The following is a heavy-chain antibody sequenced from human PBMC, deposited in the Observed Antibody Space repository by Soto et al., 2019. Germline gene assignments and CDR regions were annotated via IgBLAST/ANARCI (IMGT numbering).Heavy chain of an antibody. Sequence: SVKVSCKASGGTFSSYAISWVRQAPGQGLEWMGGIIPIFGTANYAQKFQGRVTITADESTGTAYMELSSLRSEDTAVYYCAREIGRSSSSGPFDYWGQGTLVTVSS. D-gene: IGHD6-6*01. V-gene: IGHV1-69*13. J-gene: IGHJ4*02. CDR2: IIPIFGTA. CDR3: AREIGRSSSSGPFDY. CDR1: GGTFSSYA.